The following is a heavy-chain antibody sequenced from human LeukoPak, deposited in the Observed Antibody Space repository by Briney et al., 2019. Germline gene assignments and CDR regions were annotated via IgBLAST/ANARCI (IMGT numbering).Heavy chain of an antibody. J-gene: IGHJ5*02. CDR2: ISGSGGST. V-gene: IGHV3-23*01. Sequence: GGSLRLSCAASGFTLSSYAMSWVRQAPGKGLEWVSAISGSGGSTYYADSVKGRFTISRDNSKNTLYLQMNSLRAEDTAVYYCAKRNSFSSGWFTAWGQGTLVTVSS. CDR1: GFTLSSYA. CDR3: AKRNSFSSGWFTA. D-gene: IGHD6-19*01.